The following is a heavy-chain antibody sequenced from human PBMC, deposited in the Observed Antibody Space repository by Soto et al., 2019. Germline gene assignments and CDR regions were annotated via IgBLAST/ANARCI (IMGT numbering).Heavy chain of an antibody. CDR2: IYYSGST. J-gene: IGHJ6*03. V-gene: IGHV4-59*08. CDR3: ARQVPDNHYYYYYYMDV. D-gene: IGHD2-2*01. CDR1: GGSISSYY. Sequence: QVQLQESGPGLVKPSETLSLTCTVSGGSISSYYWSWIRQPPGKGLEWIGYIYYSGSTNYNPSLKSRVTISVDTSKNQLSLKLSSVTAADTAVYYCARQVPDNHYYYYYYMDVWGKGTTVTVSS.